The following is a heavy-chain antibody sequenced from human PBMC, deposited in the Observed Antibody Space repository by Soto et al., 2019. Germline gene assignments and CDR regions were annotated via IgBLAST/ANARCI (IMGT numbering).Heavy chain of an antibody. CDR2: RNQDGSEK. D-gene: IGHD4-4*01. CDR1: GFTFNRYW. J-gene: IGHJ4*02. CDR3: ARGGYDYSNPFDY. Sequence: EVQLVESGGGLVQPGGSLRLSCAASGFTFNRYWMKWVRQAPGRGLEWMGNRNQDGSEKHYVDSVKGRFTISRDNAKDSVYLQMNSLKAEDTATYYCARGGYDYSNPFDYWGQGTLVTVSS. V-gene: IGHV3-7*04.